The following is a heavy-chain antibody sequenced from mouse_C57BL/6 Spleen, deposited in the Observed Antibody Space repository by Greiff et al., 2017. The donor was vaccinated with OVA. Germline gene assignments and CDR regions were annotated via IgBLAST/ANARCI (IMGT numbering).Heavy chain of an antibody. CDR3: ARYPSMVTKAMHY. J-gene: IGHJ4*01. CDR1: GYTFTSYW. CDR2: IHPNSGST. Sequence: QVQLQQPGAELVKPGASVKLSCKASGYTFTSYWMHWVKQRPGQGLEWIGMIHPNSGSTNYNEKFKSKATLTVDKSSSTAYMQLSSLTSEDSAVYYCARYPSMVTKAMHYWGQGTSVTVSS. V-gene: IGHV1-64*01. D-gene: IGHD2-9*01.